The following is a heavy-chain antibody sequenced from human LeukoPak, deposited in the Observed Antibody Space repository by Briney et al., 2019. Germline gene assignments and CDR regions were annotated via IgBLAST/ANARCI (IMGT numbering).Heavy chain of an antibody. CDR1: GFTLSGYW. CDR3: AREQYCSSTSCYEEWFDP. CDR2: IKQDGSAK. J-gene: IGHJ5*02. Sequence: GGSLRLSCAASGFTLSGYWMSWVRQAPGKGLEWVANIKQDGSAKYYVDSVKGRFTISRDNAKNSLYLQMNSLRAEDTAVYYCAREQYCSSTSCYEEWFDPWGQGTLVTVSS. D-gene: IGHD2-2*01. V-gene: IGHV3-7*01.